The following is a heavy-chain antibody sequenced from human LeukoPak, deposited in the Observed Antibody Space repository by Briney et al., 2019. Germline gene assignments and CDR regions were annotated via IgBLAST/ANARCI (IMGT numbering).Heavy chain of an antibody. CDR3: AREEPAGSTDY. CDR2: VSGDGGTT. V-gene: IGHV3-64*01. Sequence: GGSLRLSCVASGFIFSSFPMHWVGQAPGKGLEYVSVVSGDGGTTYYTKSVKGRFTISRDNSKNTLYLQMGSLREEDMAVYYCAREEPAGSTDYWGQGTLVTVSS. D-gene: IGHD1-14*01. CDR1: GFIFSSFP. J-gene: IGHJ4*02.